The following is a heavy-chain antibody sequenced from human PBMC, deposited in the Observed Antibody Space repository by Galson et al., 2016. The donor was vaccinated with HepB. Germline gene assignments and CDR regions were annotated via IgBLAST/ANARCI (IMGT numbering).Heavy chain of an antibody. CDR2: ISYDGNKA. V-gene: IGHV3-30*18. Sequence: SLRLSCATSGFTFMNFGMHWVRQAPGKGLEWVAFISYDGNKATYGASVKGRFTISIDNSENMVILQMSSLRAEDTAVYYCAKERRVHIVSTGAQGFDSWGQGTLVTVSS. CDR1: GFTFMNFG. J-gene: IGHJ5*01. D-gene: IGHD5/OR15-5a*01. CDR3: AKERRVHIVSTGAQGFDS.